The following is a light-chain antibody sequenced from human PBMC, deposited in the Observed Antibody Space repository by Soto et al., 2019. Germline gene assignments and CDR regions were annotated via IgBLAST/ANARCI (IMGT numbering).Light chain of an antibody. Sequence: DIQITQSPSTLSASVGDRVTITCGASQSISSWLAWYQQKPGEAPKLLIYKASSLESGVPSRFSGSGSGTEFTLTISSLQPDDFATYYCQQYNSYPLTFGGGTKVDI. J-gene: IGKJ4*01. CDR1: QSISSW. V-gene: IGKV1-5*03. CDR3: QQYNSYPLT. CDR2: KAS.